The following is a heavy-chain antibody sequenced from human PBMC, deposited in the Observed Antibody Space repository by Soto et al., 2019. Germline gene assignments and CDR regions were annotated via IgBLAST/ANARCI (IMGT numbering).Heavy chain of an antibody. CDR2: TYYSGGS. CDR1: GASVSSAEHY. CDR3: ARLSGYDPAGAADK. V-gene: IGHV4-30-4*01. Sequence: QVQLQESGPGLVKASQTLSLTCTLSGASVSSAEHYWSWIRRPPGKGMEWSGYTYYSGGSYYNASLQRRVSISVDTSQNQFSLKLTSVTAADTAVYYCARLSGYDPAGAADKWGPGILVSVSS. D-gene: IGHD5-12*01. J-gene: IGHJ4*02.